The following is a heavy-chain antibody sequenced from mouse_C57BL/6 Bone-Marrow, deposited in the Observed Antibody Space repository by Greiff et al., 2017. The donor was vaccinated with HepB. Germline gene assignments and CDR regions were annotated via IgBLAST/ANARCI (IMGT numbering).Heavy chain of an antibody. D-gene: IGHD1-1*01. Sequence: QVQLQQPGAELVKPGASVKLSCKASGYTFTSYWMHWVKQRPGQGLEWIGMIHPNSGSTNYNEKFKSKATLTVDKSSSTAYMQLSSLTSEDSAVYYCASYYYGSSYEAYWGKGTLVTVSA. J-gene: IGHJ3*01. CDR3: ASYYYGSSYEAY. CDR1: GYTFTSYW. CDR2: IHPNSGST. V-gene: IGHV1-64*01.